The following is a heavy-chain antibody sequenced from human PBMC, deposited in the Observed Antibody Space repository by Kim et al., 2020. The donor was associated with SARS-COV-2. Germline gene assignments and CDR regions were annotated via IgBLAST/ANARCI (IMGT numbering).Heavy chain of an antibody. CDR3: ARVSEGWFDP. J-gene: IGHJ5*02. Sequence: SETLSLTCTVSGGSISSYYWSWIRQPPGKGLEWIGYIYYSGSTNNNPSLRSRVTISVDTSKNQFSLKLSSVTAADTAVYYCARVSEGWFDPWGQGTLVTVSS. CDR1: GGSISSYY. V-gene: IGHV4-59*13. CDR2: IYYSGST.